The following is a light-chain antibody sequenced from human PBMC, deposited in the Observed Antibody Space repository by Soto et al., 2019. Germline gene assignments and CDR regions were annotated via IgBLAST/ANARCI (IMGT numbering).Light chain of an antibody. J-gene: IGKJ1*01. V-gene: IGKV3-20*01. CDR3: QQYGSSPWT. Sequence: EIVLTQSPGTLPLSPGERATLSCRASQSVSNSYIAWYQQKPGQAPRLLIYGASSRATGITDRFSGSGSGTDFTLTISGLEPEDFAVYCCQQYGSSPWTFGQGTKVEIK. CDR2: GAS. CDR1: QSVSNSY.